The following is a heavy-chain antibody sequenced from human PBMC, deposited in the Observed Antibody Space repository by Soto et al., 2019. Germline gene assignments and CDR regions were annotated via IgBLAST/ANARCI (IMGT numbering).Heavy chain of an antibody. CDR2: ISGYNGNT. D-gene: IGHD3-10*01. V-gene: IGHV1-18*01. CDR3: ARAGEIPYYYYGMDV. J-gene: IGHJ6*02. Sequence: QVQLVQSGGEVKMPGASVKVSCKASGYTFTSSGFSWVRQAPGQGLEWMGWISGYNGNTKYEQKFQDRVTMTTDTSTNTGYMELRSLTSDDTAVYYCARAGEIPYYYYGMDVWGQGTTVIVSS. CDR1: GYTFTSSG.